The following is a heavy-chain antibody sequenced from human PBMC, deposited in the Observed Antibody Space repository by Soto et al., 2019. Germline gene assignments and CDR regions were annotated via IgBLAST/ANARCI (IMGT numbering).Heavy chain of an antibody. D-gene: IGHD2-2*02. Sequence: QVQLQESGPGLVKPSETLSLTCTVSGGSISSYYWSWIRQPPGKGLEWIGYIYYSGRTNYNPSLKTRDTISVDTSKNRFSLKLSSVTAADTAVYYCARGYCSSTICYIWDNWFDPWGQGTLVTVSS. CDR3: ARGYCSSTICYIWDNWFDP. J-gene: IGHJ5*02. CDR2: IYYSGRT. V-gene: IGHV4-59*01. CDR1: GGSISSYY.